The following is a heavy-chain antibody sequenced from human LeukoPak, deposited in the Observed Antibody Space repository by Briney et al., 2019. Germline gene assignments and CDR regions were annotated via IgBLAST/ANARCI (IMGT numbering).Heavy chain of an antibody. D-gene: IGHD5-18*01. J-gene: IGHJ4*02. Sequence: KASETLSLTCAVYVGSFSGYHWSWIRQPPGKGLEWIGEINDSGNTNYKSSLKSRVTISVDTSKNQFSLRLSSVTAADTAVYYCARDGYNYGLDRFDYWGQGTLVTVSS. CDR3: ARDGYNYGLDRFDY. V-gene: IGHV4-34*01. CDR1: VGSFSGYH. CDR2: INDSGNT.